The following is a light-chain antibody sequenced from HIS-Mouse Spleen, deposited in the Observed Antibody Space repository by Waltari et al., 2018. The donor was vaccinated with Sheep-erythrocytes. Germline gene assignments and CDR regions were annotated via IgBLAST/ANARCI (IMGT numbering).Light chain of an antibody. V-gene: IGLV2-11*01. Sequence: QSALTQPRSVSGSPGQSVTISCTGTSSDVGGYNYVSWYQQHPGKAPKLMIYDVSKRPSGVPDRFSGSKSGNTASLTISGLQAEDEAGYYCCSYAGSYNHVFGTGTKVTVL. CDR3: CSYAGSYNHV. CDR1: SSDVGGYNY. CDR2: DVS. J-gene: IGLJ1*01.